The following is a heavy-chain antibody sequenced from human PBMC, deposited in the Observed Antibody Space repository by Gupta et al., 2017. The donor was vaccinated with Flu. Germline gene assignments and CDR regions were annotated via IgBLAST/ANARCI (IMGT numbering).Heavy chain of an antibody. V-gene: IGHV4-34*01. CDR1: GGSFSGYY. J-gene: IGHJ6*02. D-gene: IGHD3-22*01. CDR3: ARVGYYYDSSGDLYYYYGMDV. CDR2: INHSGST. Sequence: QVQLQQWGAGLLKPSETLSLTCAVYGGSFSGYYWSWIRQPPGKGLEWIGEINHSGSTNYNPSLKSRVTISVDTSKNQFSLKLSSVTAADTAVYYCARVGYYYDSSGDLYYYYGMDVWGQGTTVTVSS.